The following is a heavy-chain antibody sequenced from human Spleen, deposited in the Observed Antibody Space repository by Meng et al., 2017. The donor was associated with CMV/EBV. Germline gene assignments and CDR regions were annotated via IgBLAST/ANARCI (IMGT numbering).Heavy chain of an antibody. CDR3: ARGRAGDYYGSGSYYFDP. V-gene: IGHV3-66*02. J-gene: IGHJ5*02. CDR1: GFTVSSNY. Sequence: GGSLRLSCAASGFTVSSNYMSWVRQAPGKGLEWVSVIYSGGSTYYADSVKGRFTISRDNSKNTLYLQMNSLRAEDTAVYYCARGRAGDYYGSGSYYFDPWGQGTLVTVS. CDR2: IYSGGST. D-gene: IGHD3-10*01.